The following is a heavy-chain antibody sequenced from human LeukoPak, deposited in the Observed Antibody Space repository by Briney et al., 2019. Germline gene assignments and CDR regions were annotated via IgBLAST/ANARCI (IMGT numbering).Heavy chain of an antibody. CDR1: GFTFSSYA. J-gene: IGHJ3*02. CDR3: AKELLYEYDALDI. V-gene: IGHV3-23*01. CDR2: INDNGAGT. D-gene: IGHD3-3*01. Sequence: PGRSLRLSCAASGFTFSSYAMSWVRQAPGKGLKWVSTINDNGAGTYYADSVNGRFTISRDNSYNTMSLQMNSLRDEDAGVYYCAKELLYEYDALDIWGQGTMVTVSS.